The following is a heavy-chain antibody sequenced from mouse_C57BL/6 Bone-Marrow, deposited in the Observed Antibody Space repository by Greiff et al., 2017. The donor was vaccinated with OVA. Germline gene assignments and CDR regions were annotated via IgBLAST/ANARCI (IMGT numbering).Heavy chain of an antibody. CDR3: ASRNYSNCVFAY. CDR2: IDPSDSYT. Sequence: QVQLQQPGAELVMPGASVKLSCKASGYTFTSYWMHWVKQRPGQGLEWIGEIDPSDSYTNYNQKFKGKSTLTVDKSSSTAYMQLSSLTSEDSAVYYCASRNYSNCVFAYWGQGTLVTVSA. J-gene: IGHJ3*01. V-gene: IGHV1-69*01. CDR1: GYTFTSYW. D-gene: IGHD2-5*01.